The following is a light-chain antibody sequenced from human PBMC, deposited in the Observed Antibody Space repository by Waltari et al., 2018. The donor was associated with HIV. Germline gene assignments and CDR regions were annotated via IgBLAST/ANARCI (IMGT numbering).Light chain of an antibody. CDR2: RNN. CDR3: AAWDDSLNV. CDR1: SSNIGSNY. J-gene: IGLJ3*02. V-gene: IGLV1-47*01. Sequence: QSVLTQPPSASGTPGQRVTISCSGSSSNIGSNYVYWYQQLPGTAPKLLIYRNNQRPSGVPDRFSGSKSGTSACLVISGLRSEDEADYYCAAWDDSLNVFGGGTKLTVL.